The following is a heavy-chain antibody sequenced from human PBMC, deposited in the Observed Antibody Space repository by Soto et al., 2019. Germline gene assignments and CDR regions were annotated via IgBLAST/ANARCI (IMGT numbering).Heavy chain of an antibody. CDR1: GYTFTSYA. J-gene: IGHJ4*02. CDR3: ARWADGFDY. V-gene: IGHV1-3*05. CDR2: INAGNGNT. Sequence: QAQLVQSGAEEKKPGASVKDSCKASGYTFTSYAIHWVRQAPGQRLEWMGWINAGNGNTKYSQKFQGRVTITRDTSASTAYMELGSLSSEDTAVYYCARWADGFDYWGQGTLVTVSS.